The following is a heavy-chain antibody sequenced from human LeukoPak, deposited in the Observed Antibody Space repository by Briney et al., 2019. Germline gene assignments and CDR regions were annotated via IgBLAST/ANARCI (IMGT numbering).Heavy chain of an antibody. CDR3: TTDRFL. V-gene: IGHV3-15*01. CDR1: GFILGDDW. Sequence: GRSLRLSCEVSGFILGDDWMSWVRQAPGKGLGWVGRIKSKRDGGRIDYAAPAKGRFTIARDDSENTLYLQMNSLKIEDQGVYYCTTDRFLWGQGTLVTVSS. CDR2: IKSKRDGGRI. D-gene: IGHD3-3*01. J-gene: IGHJ4*02.